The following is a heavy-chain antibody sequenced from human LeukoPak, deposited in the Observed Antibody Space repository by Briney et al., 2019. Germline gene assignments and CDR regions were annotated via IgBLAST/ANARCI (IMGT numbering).Heavy chain of an antibody. CDR3: ARSRYGSYTPDFDF. J-gene: IGHJ4*02. Sequence: GGSLRLSCAASGFTVSSNYMSWVRQAPGKGLEWVSVIYSGGSTYYADSVRGRFTISRDNSKNTLYLQMNSLRDEDTAVYYCARSRYGSYTPDFDFWGQGTLVTVSS. V-gene: IGHV3-53*05. CDR2: IYSGGST. D-gene: IGHD6-13*01. CDR1: GFTVSSNY.